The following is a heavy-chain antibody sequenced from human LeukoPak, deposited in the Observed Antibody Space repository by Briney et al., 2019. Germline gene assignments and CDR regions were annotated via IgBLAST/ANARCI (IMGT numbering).Heavy chain of an antibody. V-gene: IGHV1-18*01. J-gene: IGHJ4*02. D-gene: IGHD1-26*01. CDR1: RYTFTRYG. CDR3: ARSLVVGATKGFDY. Sequence: ATVNVSCKPSRYTFTRYGISRVPQAPGPRLEGMGWISTYNGNTNYAQKLQGRVTMTTDTSTSTAYMELRSLRSDDTAVYYCARSLVVGATKGFDYWGQGTLVTVSS. CDR2: ISTYNGNT.